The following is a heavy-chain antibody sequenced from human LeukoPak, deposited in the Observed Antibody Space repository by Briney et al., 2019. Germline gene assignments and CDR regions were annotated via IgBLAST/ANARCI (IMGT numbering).Heavy chain of an antibody. CDR2: IRSKAYGGTT. D-gene: IGHD4-11*01. V-gene: IGHV3-49*04. J-gene: IGHJ4*02. CDR3: AKDLDYTTYGYYFDY. CDR1: GFTFGDYA. Sequence: SLRLSCTASGFTFGDYAMSWVRQAPGKGLEWVGFIRSKAYGGTTEYAASVKGRFTISRDDSKSIAYLQMNSLRADDTAVYYCAKDLDYTTYGYYFDYWGQGTLVTVST.